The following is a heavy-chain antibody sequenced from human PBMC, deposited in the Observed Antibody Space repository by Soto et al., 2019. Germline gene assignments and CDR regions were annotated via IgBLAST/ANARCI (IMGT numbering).Heavy chain of an antibody. CDR1: GGSISSGDYY. J-gene: IGHJ4*02. V-gene: IGHV4-30-4*01. D-gene: IGHD3-22*01. CDR3: ARVLKYYYDSSGYYPSDY. CDR2: IYYSGST. Sequence: QVQLQESGPGLVKPSQTLSLTCTVSGGSISSGDYYWSWIRQPPGKGLEWIGYIYYSGSTYYNPSLKSRVTISVDTSKNQFSLKLSSVTAADTAVYYCARVLKYYYDSSGYYPSDYWGQGTLVTVSS.